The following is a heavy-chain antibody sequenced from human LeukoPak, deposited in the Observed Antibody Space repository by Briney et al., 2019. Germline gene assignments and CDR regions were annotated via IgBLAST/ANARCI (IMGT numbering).Heavy chain of an antibody. Sequence: SETLSLTCTVSGGSISTSTYYWAWVRQPPGKGLEWIGSYYYSGSTYYHPSLKSRVTISADTSRNQFSLRSNFVTAADTAVYYCATRDFDIGWFDPWGQGTLVTVSS. CDR3: ATRDFDIGWFDP. J-gene: IGHJ5*02. CDR2: YYYSGST. CDR1: GGSISTSTYY. V-gene: IGHV4-39*01. D-gene: IGHD3-22*01.